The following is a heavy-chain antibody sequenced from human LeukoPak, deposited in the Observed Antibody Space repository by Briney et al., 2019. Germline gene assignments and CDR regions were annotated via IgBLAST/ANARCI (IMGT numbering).Heavy chain of an antibody. Sequence: GGSLRLSCAASGFTFSDYAMSWVRQAPGKGLEWVTVISYDGNNKYYADSVKGRFTISRDNSKNTLYLHMNSLRAEDTAVYFCARDDAAYYFDFWGQGTLVTVSS. D-gene: IGHD6-25*01. CDR1: GFTFSDYA. CDR2: ISYDGNNK. J-gene: IGHJ4*02. V-gene: IGHV3-30-3*01. CDR3: ARDDAAYYFDF.